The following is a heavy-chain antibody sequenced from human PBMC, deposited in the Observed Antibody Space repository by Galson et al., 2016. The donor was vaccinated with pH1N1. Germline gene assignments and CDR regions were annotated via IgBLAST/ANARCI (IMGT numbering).Heavy chain of an antibody. V-gene: IGHV3-7*01. Sequence: SLRLSCAASEFTFSTYWMHWVRQAPGKGLEWVANINQDGSQKYYVDSVKGRFTISRDNAENSLYLQMNSLRAEDTAVFYCVRAGGESAAYWGQGTLVTVSS. CDR2: INQDGSQK. D-gene: IGHD3-10*01. CDR3: VRAGGESAAY. CDR1: EFTFSTYW. J-gene: IGHJ4*02.